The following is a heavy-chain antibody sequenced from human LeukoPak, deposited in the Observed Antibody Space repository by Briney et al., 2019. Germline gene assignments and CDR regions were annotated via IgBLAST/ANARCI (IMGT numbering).Heavy chain of an antibody. D-gene: IGHD2-15*01. CDR2: ISSSSSTI. CDR3: ARVYCSGGSCSTGDYFDY. Sequence: PGGSLRLSCAASGFTFSSYSMNWVRQAPGKGLEWVSYISSSSSTIYYADSVKGRFTISRDNAKNSLYLQMNSLRAEDTAVYYCARVYCSGGSCSTGDYFDYWGRGTLVTVSS. CDR1: GFTFSSYS. V-gene: IGHV3-48*01. J-gene: IGHJ4*02.